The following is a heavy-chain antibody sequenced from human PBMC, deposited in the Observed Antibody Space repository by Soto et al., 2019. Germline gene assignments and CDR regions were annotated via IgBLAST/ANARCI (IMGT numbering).Heavy chain of an antibody. V-gene: IGHV3-7*05. Sequence: GGSLRLSCAASGFTFSSYWMSWVRQAPGKGLEWVANIKQDGSGKYYVDSVKGRFTISRDNAKNSLYLQMNSLRAEDTAVYYCARVVAYCGGDCYPNWFDPWGQGTLVTVSS. D-gene: IGHD2-21*02. CDR1: GFTFSSYW. CDR3: ARVVAYCGGDCYPNWFDP. CDR2: IKQDGSGK. J-gene: IGHJ5*02.